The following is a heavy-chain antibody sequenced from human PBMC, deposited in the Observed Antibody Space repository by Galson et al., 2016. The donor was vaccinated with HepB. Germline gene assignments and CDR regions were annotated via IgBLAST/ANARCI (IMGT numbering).Heavy chain of an antibody. V-gene: IGHV3-11*01. CDR3: ARGLRAGSCSTTTCDASYDM. D-gene: IGHD2-2*01. J-gene: IGHJ3*02. CDR1: GFPFSDYC. CDR2: MTTSGSTN. Sequence: SLRLSCAASGFPFSDYCMSWVRQAPGKGLEWLSHMTTSGSTNHYADSVKGRFTASRDNAKSSLFLHLNSLSAEDTALYYSARGLRAGSCSTTTCDASYDMWGQGTMVTVSS.